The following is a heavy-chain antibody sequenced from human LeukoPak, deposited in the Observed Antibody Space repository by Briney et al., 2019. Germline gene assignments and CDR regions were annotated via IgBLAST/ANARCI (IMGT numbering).Heavy chain of an antibody. Sequence: SETLSLTCAVYGGSFSGYYWSWIRQPPGKGLEWIGEINHSGSTNYNPSLKSRVTISVDTSKNQFSLKLSSVTAADTAVYYCARDPLREFGGVIVDYWGQGTLVTVSS. CDR1: GGSFSGYY. V-gene: IGHV4-34*01. D-gene: IGHD3-16*01. CDR2: INHSGST. CDR3: ARDPLREFGGVIVDY. J-gene: IGHJ4*02.